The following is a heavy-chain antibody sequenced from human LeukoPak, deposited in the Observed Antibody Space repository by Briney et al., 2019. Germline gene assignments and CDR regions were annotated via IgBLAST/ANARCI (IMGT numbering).Heavy chain of an antibody. CDR3: ARAQLERRKLYYYYYMDV. Sequence: GASVKVSCKASGYTFTSYDINWVRQATGQGLEWMGWMNPNSGNTGYAQKFQGRVTITRNTSISTAYMELSSLRSEDTAVYYCARAQLERRKLYYYYYMDVWGKGTTVTVSS. D-gene: IGHD1-1*01. J-gene: IGHJ6*03. CDR2: MNPNSGNT. CDR1: GYTFTSYD. V-gene: IGHV1-8*03.